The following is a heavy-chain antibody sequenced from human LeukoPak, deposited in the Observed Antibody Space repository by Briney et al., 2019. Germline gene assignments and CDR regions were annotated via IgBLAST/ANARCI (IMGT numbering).Heavy chain of an antibody. Sequence: GESLKISCKCSGYSFTSYWISWVRQMPGKGMEWMGWIDPSDSYTNYSPSFQGHVTISADKSISTAYLQWSSLKASDTAMYYCARQGYSTRGDAFDIWGQGTMVTVSS. CDR3: ARQGYSTRGDAFDI. CDR1: GYSFTSYW. CDR2: IDPSDSYT. J-gene: IGHJ3*02. D-gene: IGHD6-13*01. V-gene: IGHV5-10-1*01.